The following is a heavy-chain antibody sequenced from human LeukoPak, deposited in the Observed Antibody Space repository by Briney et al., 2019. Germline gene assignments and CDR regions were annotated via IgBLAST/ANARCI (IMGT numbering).Heavy chain of an antibody. D-gene: IGHD3-10*01. CDR1: GGSFSGYY. J-gene: IGHJ4*02. V-gene: IGHV4-34*01. Sequence: MPSETLSLTCAVYGGSFSGYYWSWIRQPPGKELDWIASINYRGSTYYNPSLKSRVTICVDTSKNQFPLRLSSVTAADTAVYFCARYVVYGSGKYYFDYWGQGSLVTVSS. CDR3: ARYVVYGSGKYYFDY. CDR2: INYRGST.